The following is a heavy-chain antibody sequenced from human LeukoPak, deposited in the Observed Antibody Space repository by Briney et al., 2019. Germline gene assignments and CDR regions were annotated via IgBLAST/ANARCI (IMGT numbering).Heavy chain of an antibody. CDR2: ISGSGGST. J-gene: IGHJ4*02. CDR3: AKAGRHVSHFDY. V-gene: IGHV3-23*01. Sequence: GGSLRLSCAASRFIFTDYWMYWVRQAPGRGLAWVSAISGSGGSTYYADSVKGRFTISRDNSKNTLYLQMNSLRAEDTAVYYCAKAGRHVSHFDYWGQGTLVTVSS. CDR1: RFIFTDYW. D-gene: IGHD3-16*01.